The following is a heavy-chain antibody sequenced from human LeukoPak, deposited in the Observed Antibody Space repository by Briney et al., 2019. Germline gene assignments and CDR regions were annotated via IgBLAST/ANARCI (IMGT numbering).Heavy chain of an antibody. CDR2: IHDYTGDT. CDR3: ARGRIAKIVVVHSFSYGMDV. J-gene: IGHJ6*02. V-gene: IGHV4-34*01. D-gene: IGHD3-22*01. CDR1: GGSFTDYF. Sequence: SETLSLTCTVYGGSFTDYFWTWIRQSPGKGLEWIGEIHDYTGDTNYNPSLNSRVSISLEKSKHQFSLELRSVTAADTAVYYCARGRIAKIVVVHSFSYGMDVWGQGTTVTVSS.